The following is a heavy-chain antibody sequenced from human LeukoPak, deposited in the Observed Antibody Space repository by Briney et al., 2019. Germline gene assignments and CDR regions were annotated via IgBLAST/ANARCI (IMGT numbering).Heavy chain of an antibody. CDR3: ARVRIAAARAFDI. CDR1: GFTFSDYT. CDR2: IDLSGSTL. D-gene: IGHD6-13*01. Sequence: GGSLRLSCAASGFTFSDYTMNWVRQAPGKGLEWVSYIDLSGSTLYYVDSVKGRFTISRDNAKNSLYLQMNSLRAEDTAVYYCARVRIAAARAFDIWGQGTMVTVSS. J-gene: IGHJ3*02. V-gene: IGHV3-48*04.